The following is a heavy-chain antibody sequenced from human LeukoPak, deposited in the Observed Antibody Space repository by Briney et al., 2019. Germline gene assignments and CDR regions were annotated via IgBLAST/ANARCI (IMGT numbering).Heavy chain of an antibody. D-gene: IGHD3-16*01. Sequence: SETLSLTCTVSGYSISSGYYWGWIRQPPGKGLEWIGSIYHSGSTYYNPSLKSRVTISVDTSKNQFSLKLSSVTAADTAVYYCARNVGGGPWSLTGYYYYYMDVWGKGTTVTVSS. J-gene: IGHJ6*03. CDR1: GYSISSGYY. V-gene: IGHV4-38-2*02. CDR3: ARNVGGGPWSLTGYYYYYMDV. CDR2: IYHSGST.